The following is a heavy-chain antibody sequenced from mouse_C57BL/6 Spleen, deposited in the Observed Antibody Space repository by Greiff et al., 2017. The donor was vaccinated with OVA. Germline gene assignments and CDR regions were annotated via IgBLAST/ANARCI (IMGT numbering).Heavy chain of an antibody. D-gene: IGHD2-4*01. CDR1: GYTFTSYW. CDR2: IYPGSGST. CDR3: ARRGIYYDTTGFAY. J-gene: IGHJ3*01. Sequence: QVQLQQPGAELVKPGASVKMSCKASGYTFTSYWITWVKQRPGQGLEWIGDIYPGSGSTNYNEKFKSKATLTVDTSSSTAYMQLSSLTSEDSAVYDGARRGIYYDTTGFAYWGQGTLVTVSA. V-gene: IGHV1-55*01.